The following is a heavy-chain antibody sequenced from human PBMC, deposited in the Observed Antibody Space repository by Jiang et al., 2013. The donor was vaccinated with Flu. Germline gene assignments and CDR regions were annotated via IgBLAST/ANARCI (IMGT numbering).Heavy chain of an antibody. CDR1: GYSFTSYW. Sequence: SCKGSGYSFTSYWIGWVRQMPGKGLEWMGIIYPGDSDTRYSPSFQGQVTISADKSISTAYLQWSSLKASDTAMYYCARHKGLGRINDRDAFDIWGQGTMVTVSS. CDR3: ARHKGLGRINDRDAFDI. V-gene: IGHV5-51*01. D-gene: IGHD1-1*01. CDR2: IYPGDSDT. J-gene: IGHJ3*02.